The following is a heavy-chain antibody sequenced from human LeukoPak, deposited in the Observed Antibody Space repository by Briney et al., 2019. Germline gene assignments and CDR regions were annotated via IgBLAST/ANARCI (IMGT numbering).Heavy chain of an antibody. Sequence: SETLSLTCTVSGGSISTSNYYWGWIRQPPGKGLEWIGSISYSGSTYYNPSLKSRVTISIDTSKNQFSLKLSSVTAADTAVYYCARAGHYDFLTGYPFDYWGQGTMVTVSS. CDR3: ARAGHYDFLTGYPFDY. CDR2: ISYSGST. CDR1: GGSISTSNYY. D-gene: IGHD3-9*01. J-gene: IGHJ3*01. V-gene: IGHV4-39*07.